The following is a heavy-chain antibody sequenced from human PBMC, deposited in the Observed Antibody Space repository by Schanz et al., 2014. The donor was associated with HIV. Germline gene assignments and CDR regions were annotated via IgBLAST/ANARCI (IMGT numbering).Heavy chain of an antibody. D-gene: IGHD3-22*01. CDR1: GFPFAAYA. CDR3: AKPEYDSRGNSQSHFDS. V-gene: IGHV3-23*04. CDR2: IDGVGDNT. J-gene: IGHJ4*02. Sequence: EVLLVESGGGFVQPGGSLRLSCATSGFPFAAYAMTWVRQAPGKGLEWVSAIDGVGDNTYYADSVKGRFTISRDNSKNTLYLQMTTLRTEDTAVYYCAKPEYDSRGNSQSHFDSWGQGTLVTVSS.